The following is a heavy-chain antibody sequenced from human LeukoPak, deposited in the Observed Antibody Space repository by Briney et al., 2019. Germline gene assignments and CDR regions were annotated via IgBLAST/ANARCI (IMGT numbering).Heavy chain of an antibody. CDR3: ARGYYGSGSYYRFDP. V-gene: IGHV1-69*13. Sequence: ASVKVSCKASGGTFSKYTISWVRQRPGQGLEWMGGITPLFGTANYAQKFQGRVTITADESASTAYMELSSLRSEDTAVYYCARGYYGSGSYYRFDPWGPGNPGHRLL. CDR2: ITPLFGTA. J-gene: IGHJ5*02. D-gene: IGHD3-10*01. CDR1: GGTFSKYT.